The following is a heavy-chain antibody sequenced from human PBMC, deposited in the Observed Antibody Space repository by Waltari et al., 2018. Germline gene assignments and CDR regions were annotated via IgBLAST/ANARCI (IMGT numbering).Heavy chain of an antibody. CDR3: ASVLPYDFWRGNSGYMDV. J-gene: IGHJ6*03. CDR2: IYYSGST. Sequence: QLQLQESGPGLVKPSETLSLTCTVSGGSISSSSYYWGWIRQPPGKGLEWIGSIYYSGSTYYNPSLKSRVTISVDTSKNQFSLKLSSVTAADTAVYYCASVLPYDFWRGNSGYMDVWGKGTTVTVSS. V-gene: IGHV4-39*01. D-gene: IGHD3-3*01. CDR1: GGSISSSSYY.